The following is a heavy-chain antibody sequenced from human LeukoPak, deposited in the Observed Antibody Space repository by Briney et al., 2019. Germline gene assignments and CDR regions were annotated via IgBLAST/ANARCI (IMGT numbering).Heavy chain of an antibody. CDR3: ARDQFLEWLLSPDYYYYGMDV. V-gene: IGHV1-2*02. CDR1: GYTFTGYY. CDR2: INPNSGGT. Sequence: ASVKVSCKASGYTFTGYYMHWVRQAPGQGLEWMGWINPNSGGTNYAQKFQGRVTMTRDTSISTAYMELSRLRSDDTAVYYCARDQFLEWLLSPDYYYYGMDVWGQGTTVTVSS. J-gene: IGHJ6*02. D-gene: IGHD3-3*01.